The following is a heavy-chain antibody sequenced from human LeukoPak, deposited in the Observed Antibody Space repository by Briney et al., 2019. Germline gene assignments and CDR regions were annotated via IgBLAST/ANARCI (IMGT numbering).Heavy chain of an antibody. Sequence: GASVKVSCKASGYTFTSYCMHWVRQAPGQGLEWMGIINPSGGSTSYAQKFQGRVTMTRDMSTSTVYMELSSLRSEDTAVYYCARELTPLRFLEKGAFDIWGQGTMVTVSS. CDR3: ARELTPLRFLEKGAFDI. D-gene: IGHD3-3*01. CDR2: INPSGGST. J-gene: IGHJ3*02. V-gene: IGHV1-46*01. CDR1: GYTFTSYC.